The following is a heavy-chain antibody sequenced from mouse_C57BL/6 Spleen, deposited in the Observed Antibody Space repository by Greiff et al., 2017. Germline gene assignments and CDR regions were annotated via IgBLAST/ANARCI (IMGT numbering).Heavy chain of an antibody. CDR1: GYPFTEYP. J-gene: IGHJ1*03. Sequence: QVQLQQSGAELVKPGASVKLSCKASGYPFTEYPIHWVKQRSGQGLEWIGGFYPGSGSIKYNEKFKNKATLTADKSSSPVYMELSRLTSEDSAVYFCARHDYDEWYFDVWGTGTTVTVSS. V-gene: IGHV1-62-2*01. D-gene: IGHD2-12*01. CDR3: ARHDYDEWYFDV. CDR2: FYPGSGSI.